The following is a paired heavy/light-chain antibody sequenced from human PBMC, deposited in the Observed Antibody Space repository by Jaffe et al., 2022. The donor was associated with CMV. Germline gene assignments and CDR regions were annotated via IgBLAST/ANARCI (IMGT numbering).Light chain of an antibody. V-gene: IGKV3-15*01. CDR1: QNLGNN. CDR2: ASS. J-gene: IGKJ3*01. CDR3: QQYDNWSGT. Sequence: EIVMTQSPATLSVSPGERATLSCRASQNLGNNLAWYQQKPGQTPRLLIYASSTRATGVPARFSGSGSGTDFTLTISSLQSEDFAVYFCQQYDNWSGTFGPGTQVDV.
Heavy chain of an antibody. V-gene: IGHV5-51*01. J-gene: IGHJ4*02. D-gene: IGHD1-1*01. Sequence: EVQLVQSGPVVKKPGESLKISCQGSENIFISHWVAWVRQRPGKGLEWMGVIYPGDSDTRYSPSFRGQVTISADKSTNTAYLQWSSLKPSDAATYFCAKSQKPGSFFQYFFDRWGQGTVVTVSS. CDR3: AKSQKPGSFFQYFFDR. CDR1: ENIFISHW. CDR2: IYPGDSDT.